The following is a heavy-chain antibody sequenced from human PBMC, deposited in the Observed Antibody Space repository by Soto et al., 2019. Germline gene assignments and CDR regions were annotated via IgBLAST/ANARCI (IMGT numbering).Heavy chain of an antibody. D-gene: IGHD1-7*01. CDR3: AKNQERELPRVIDF. J-gene: IGHJ4*02. V-gene: IGHV3-23*01. CDR2: MSGSSSTT. Sequence: EAQLLESGGGLVQPGGSLRLSCAASGFTFSTYPMSWVRQAPGKGLEWVSSMSGSSSTTYYADSVRGRFTISRDRSKNTLYLQMSSLRAEDTALYYCAKNQERELPRVIDFWGQGTLVTVSS. CDR1: GFTFSTYP.